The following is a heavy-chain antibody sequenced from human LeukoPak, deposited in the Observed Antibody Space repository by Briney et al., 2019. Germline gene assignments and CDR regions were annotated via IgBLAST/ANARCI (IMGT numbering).Heavy chain of an antibody. D-gene: IGHD6-19*01. Sequence: PGGSLGLSCAASGFTFSSYWMHWVRQAPGKGLVWVSRINSDGSSAIHADSVKGRFTISRDNAKNTLYLQMNSLRAEDTAVYYCAREVYASGWSSFDYWGQGSLVTVSS. V-gene: IGHV3-74*01. CDR2: INSDGSSA. CDR3: AREVYASGWSSFDY. CDR1: GFTFSSYW. J-gene: IGHJ4*02.